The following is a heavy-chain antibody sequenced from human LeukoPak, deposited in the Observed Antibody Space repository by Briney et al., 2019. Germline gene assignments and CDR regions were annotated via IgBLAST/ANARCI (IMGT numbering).Heavy chain of an antibody. CDR2: ISAYNGNT. Sequence: RASVKVSCKASGYTFTSYGISWVRQAPGQGLEWMGWISAYNGNTNYAHKYQGRVTMTTDTSTSTAYLELRSLRSDDTAVYYCARWEYCSSTSCYDESETFDYWGQGTRVTVSS. J-gene: IGHJ4*02. CDR3: ARWEYCSSTSCYDESETFDY. CDR1: GYTFTSYG. V-gene: IGHV1-18*01. D-gene: IGHD2-2*01.